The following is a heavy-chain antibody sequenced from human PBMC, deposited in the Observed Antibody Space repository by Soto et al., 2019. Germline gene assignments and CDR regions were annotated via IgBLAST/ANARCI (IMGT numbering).Heavy chain of an antibody. CDR3: ARIESIARNWFDP. Sequence: GESLKISCKTSGFSFTNYWISWVRHVPGKGLEWMGNIDPVDSYVNYSPSFQGHVTFSVDTSISTAFLHWSSLQASDSATYFCARIESIARNWFDPWGQGTLVTVSS. CDR2: IDPVDSYV. D-gene: IGHD6-13*01. J-gene: IGHJ5*02. V-gene: IGHV5-10-1*01. CDR1: GFSFTNYW.